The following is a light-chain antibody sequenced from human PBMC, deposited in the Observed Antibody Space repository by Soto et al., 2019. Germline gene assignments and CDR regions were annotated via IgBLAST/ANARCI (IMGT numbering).Light chain of an antibody. CDR3: HQCDSSSMYS. J-gene: IGKJ2*01. V-gene: IGKV3-20*01. CDR2: GAS. Sequence: EIVLTQSPGTLSLSPGDRATLSCRASQSVNSHVFAWYQQKPGQAPRLLIYGASRRVIGVPDRFTGSGSGTDFTLPIGRLEPVDFTVYYCHQCDSSSMYSFGQWTKLEI. CDR1: QSVNSHV.